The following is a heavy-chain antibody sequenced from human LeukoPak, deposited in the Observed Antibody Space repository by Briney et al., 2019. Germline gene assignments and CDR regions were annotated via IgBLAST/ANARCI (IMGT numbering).Heavy chain of an antibody. CDR3: ARGIVVVPAAIGSGYYYYMDA. CDR2: IYYSGST. Sequence: TSETLSLTCTVSGGSISSYYWSWIRQPPGKGLEWIGYIYYSGSTNYNPSLKSRVTISVDTSKNQFSLKLSSVTAADTAVYYCARGIVVVPAAIGSGYYYYMDAWGKGTTVTISS. J-gene: IGHJ6*03. CDR1: GGSISSYY. V-gene: IGHV4-59*01. D-gene: IGHD2-2*01.